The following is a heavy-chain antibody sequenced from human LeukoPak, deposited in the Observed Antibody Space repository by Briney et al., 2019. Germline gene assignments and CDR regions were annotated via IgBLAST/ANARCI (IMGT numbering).Heavy chain of an antibody. Sequence: GGSLRLSCAASGFTFSSYAMSWVRQAPGKGLEWVSSISSSSSYIYYADSVKGRFTISRDNAKNSLYLQMNSLRAEDTAVYYCARDRLGYCSSTSCYFGSFDYWGQGTLVTVSS. V-gene: IGHV3-21*01. D-gene: IGHD2-2*01. CDR2: ISSSSSYI. CDR1: GFTFSSYA. CDR3: ARDRLGYCSSTSCYFGSFDY. J-gene: IGHJ4*02.